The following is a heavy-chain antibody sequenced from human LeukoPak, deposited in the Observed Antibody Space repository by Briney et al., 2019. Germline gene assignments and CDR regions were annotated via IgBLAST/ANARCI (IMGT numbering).Heavy chain of an antibody. J-gene: IGHJ2*01. Sequence: PSETLSLTCTVSGVSFSSYYWTWVRQPAGKGLEWLGRIYNSGPSNYSPSLESRVTMSLDTSKNRFSLSLSSVTAADTAVYYCARDRLGATGHWRIDVWGRGTLVTVSS. D-gene: IGHD1-26*01. V-gene: IGHV4-4*07. CDR1: GVSFSSYY. CDR3: ARDRLGATGHWRIDV. CDR2: IYNSGPS.